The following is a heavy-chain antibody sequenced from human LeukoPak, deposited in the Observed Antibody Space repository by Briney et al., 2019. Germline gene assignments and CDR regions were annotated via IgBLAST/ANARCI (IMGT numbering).Heavy chain of an antibody. CDR2: IWYDGSNK. Sequence: GRSLRLSCAASGFTFSSYGMHWVRQAPGKGLEWVAFIWYDGSNKYYADSVKGRFTISRDNSKNTLYLQMNSLRAEDTAVYYCTRENFDYGDNGWGQGTLVTVSS. D-gene: IGHD4-17*01. CDR3: TRENFDYGDNG. CDR1: GFTFSSYG. V-gene: IGHV3-33*01. J-gene: IGHJ4*02.